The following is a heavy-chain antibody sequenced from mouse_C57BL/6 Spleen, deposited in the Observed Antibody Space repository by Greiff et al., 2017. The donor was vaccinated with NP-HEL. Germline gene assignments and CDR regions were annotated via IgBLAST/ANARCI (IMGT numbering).Heavy chain of an antibody. D-gene: IGHD2-10*01. V-gene: IGHV1-69*01. CDR3: ASYPTRYFDV. CDR2: IDPSDSYT. CDR1: GYTFTSYW. Sequence: QVQLQQPGAELVMPGASVKLSCKASGYTFTSYWMHWVKQRPGQGLEWIGEIDPSDSYTNYNQKFKGKSTLTVDKSSSTAYMQLSSLTSEDSAVYYCASYPTRYFDVWGTGTTVTVSS. J-gene: IGHJ1*03.